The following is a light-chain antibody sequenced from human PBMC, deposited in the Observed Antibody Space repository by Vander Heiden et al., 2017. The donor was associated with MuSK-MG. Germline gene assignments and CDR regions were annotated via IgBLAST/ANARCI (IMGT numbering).Light chain of an antibody. CDR3: QQRSNWPLT. CDR2: DAS. V-gene: IGKV3-11*01. Sequence: EIVLRQPPATLSLAPGERATLSCRASQSVSSYLAWYQQQPGQAPRLLIYDASNRATGIPARFSGSGSGTDFTLTISSLEPEDFAVYYCQQRSNWPLTFGQGTRLEIK. J-gene: IGKJ5*01. CDR1: QSVSSY.